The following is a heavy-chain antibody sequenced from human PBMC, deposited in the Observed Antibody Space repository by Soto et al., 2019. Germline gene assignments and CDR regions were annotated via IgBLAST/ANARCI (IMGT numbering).Heavy chain of an antibody. Sequence: GXSVKVSCNASGYTFTSYYMHWVRQAPGQGLEWMGIINPSGGSTSYAQKFQGRVTMTRDTSTSTVYMELSSLRSEDTAVYYCARDLKRIVVVVAATLGYWGQGTLVTVSS. D-gene: IGHD2-15*01. J-gene: IGHJ4*02. V-gene: IGHV1-46*01. CDR1: GYTFTSYY. CDR3: ARDLKRIVVVVAATLGY. CDR2: INPSGGST.